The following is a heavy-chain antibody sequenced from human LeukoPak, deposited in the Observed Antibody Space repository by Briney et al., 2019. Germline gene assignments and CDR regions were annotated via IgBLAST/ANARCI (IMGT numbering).Heavy chain of an antibody. CDR3: ARDLLAMIPSLSGES. J-gene: IGHJ5*02. D-gene: IGHD5-12*01. CDR1: GFTFTSDG. Sequence: PVASVKVSCKASGFTFTSDGFSWVRQAPGQGLEWMGWISANNGNTIYAQKVQGRVTMTTDTSSTTAYMELRSLRSDDTAVYYCARDLLAMIPSLSGESWGQGTLVIVTS. V-gene: IGHV1-18*01. CDR2: ISANNGNT.